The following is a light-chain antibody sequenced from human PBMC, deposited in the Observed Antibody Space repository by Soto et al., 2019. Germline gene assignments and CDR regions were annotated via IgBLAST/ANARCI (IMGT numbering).Light chain of an antibody. CDR1: SSNIGAGYD. V-gene: IGLV1-40*01. Sequence: QSVLTQPPSVSGAPGQRVTISCTGSSSNIGAGYDVHWYQQLPGTAPKLLIYCNSNRPSGVPDRFSGSKSGTSASLAITGLQAEDEADYYCQSSDSSLSVVFGGGTKLTVL. CDR2: CNS. CDR3: QSSDSSLSVV. J-gene: IGLJ2*01.